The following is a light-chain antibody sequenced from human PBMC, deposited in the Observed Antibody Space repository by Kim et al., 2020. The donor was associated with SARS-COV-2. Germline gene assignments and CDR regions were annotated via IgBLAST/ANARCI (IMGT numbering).Light chain of an antibody. CDR2: GAS. Sequence: GKRATLSYRASHSVSSSYLALYQQKPGQAPWLLIYGASSRATGIPDRVSGSGSGTDFTLPISRLEPEDFAVYYCQKYGSSLYTFGQGTKLEI. J-gene: IGKJ2*01. CDR1: HSVSSSY. CDR3: QKYGSSLYT. V-gene: IGKV3-20*01.